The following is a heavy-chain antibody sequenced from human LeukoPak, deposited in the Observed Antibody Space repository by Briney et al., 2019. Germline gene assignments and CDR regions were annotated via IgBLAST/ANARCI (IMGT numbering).Heavy chain of an antibody. CDR1: GFTFSSYS. Sequence: GGSLRLSCAASGFTFSSYSMNWVRQAPGKGLEWVSYISSSSSYIYYADSVKGRFTISRDNAKNSLYLQMNTLRAEDTAVYYCARGWIIRLGELLYHGYFDYWGQGTLVSVSS. J-gene: IGHJ4*02. V-gene: IGHV3-21*01. CDR3: ARGWIIRLGELLYHGYFDY. CDR2: ISSSSSYI. D-gene: IGHD3-10*01.